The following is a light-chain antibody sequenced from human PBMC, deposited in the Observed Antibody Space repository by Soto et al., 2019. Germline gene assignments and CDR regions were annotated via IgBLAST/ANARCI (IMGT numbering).Light chain of an antibody. V-gene: IGLV4-69*01. CDR2: VNSDGSH. CDR1: SGHSTYA. J-gene: IGLJ2*01. Sequence: QPVLTQSPSASASLGASVKLTCTLSSGHSTYAIAWHQQQPEKGPRYVMKVNSDGSHNKGDGIPDRFSGASSGAERYLSISSLQSEDEADYYCQTWATGIRVFGGGTKLTVL. CDR3: QTWATGIRV.